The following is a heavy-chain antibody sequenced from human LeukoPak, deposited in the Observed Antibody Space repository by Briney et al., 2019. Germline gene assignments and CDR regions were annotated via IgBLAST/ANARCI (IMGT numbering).Heavy chain of an antibody. J-gene: IGHJ4*02. V-gene: IGHV3-21*01. CDR1: GFTFSSYS. D-gene: IGHD2-21*02. Sequence: GGSLRLSCAASGFTFSSYSMNWVRQAPGKGLEWVSSISSSSSYIYYADSVKGRFTISRDNAKNSLYLQMNSLRAEDTAVYYCARLSPGAYCGGDCYSHFDYWGQGTLVTVSS. CDR3: ARLSPGAYCGGDCYSHFDY. CDR2: ISSSSSYI.